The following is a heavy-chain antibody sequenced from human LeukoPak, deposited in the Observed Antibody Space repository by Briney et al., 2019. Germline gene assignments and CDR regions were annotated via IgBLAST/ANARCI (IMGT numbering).Heavy chain of an antibody. CDR1: GGTFNNSA. CDR2: IIPLFGTA. J-gene: IGHJ5*02. CDR3: ARDVHGDYGSGWFDP. V-gene: IGHV1-69*05. D-gene: IGHD4-17*01. Sequence: GASVKVSCKTSGGTFNNSAISWVRQAPGQGLAWLGGIIPLFGTAGYAQELQGRVTITKDESTRTVYLELTSLTSDDTAVYYCARDVHGDYGSGWFDPWGQGTLVSVSS.